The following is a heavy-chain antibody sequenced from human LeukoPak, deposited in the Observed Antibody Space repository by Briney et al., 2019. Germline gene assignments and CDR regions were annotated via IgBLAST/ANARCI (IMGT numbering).Heavy chain of an antibody. Sequence: SETLSLTCTVSGGSISSYYWSWIRQPPGKGLEWIGSIYYSGSTYYNPSPNSRVTISVDTSKNQFSLILSSVTAADTAVYYCARLSLSGSAYYGMDVWGQGTTVTVSS. D-gene: IGHD3-10*01. CDR1: GGSISSYY. V-gene: IGHV4-59*05. CDR2: IYYSGST. J-gene: IGHJ6*02. CDR3: ARLSLSGSAYYGMDV.